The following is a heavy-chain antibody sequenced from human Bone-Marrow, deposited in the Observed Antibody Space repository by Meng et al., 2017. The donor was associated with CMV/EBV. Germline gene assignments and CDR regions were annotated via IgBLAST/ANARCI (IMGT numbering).Heavy chain of an antibody. J-gene: IGHJ6*02. Sequence: SVKVSCKASGGTFNRYAISWVRQAPGQGLEWMGGIIPIFRTANYAQKFQGRVTITTDDSTSTAYMDLSSLRSEDTAVYYCARESGVVVPAARGQDYYYGMYVWGQGTTVTVSS. CDR3: ARESGVVVPAARGQDYYYGMYV. D-gene: IGHD2-2*01. V-gene: IGHV1-69*05. CDR1: GGTFNRYA. CDR2: IIPIFRTA.